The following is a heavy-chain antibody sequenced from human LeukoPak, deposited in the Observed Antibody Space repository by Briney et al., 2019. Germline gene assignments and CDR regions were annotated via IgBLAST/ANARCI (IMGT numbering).Heavy chain of an antibody. V-gene: IGHV1-18*01. CDR2: ISAYNGNT. CDR3: ARGACGGDCYWGSDY. CDR1: GYTFTSYG. J-gene: IGHJ4*02. Sequence: ASVKVSCKASGYTFTSYGISRVRQAPGQGLEWMGWISAYNGNTNYAQKLQGRVTMTTDTSTSTAYMELRSLRSDDTAVYYCARGACGGDCYWGSDYWGQGTLVTVSS. D-gene: IGHD2-21*02.